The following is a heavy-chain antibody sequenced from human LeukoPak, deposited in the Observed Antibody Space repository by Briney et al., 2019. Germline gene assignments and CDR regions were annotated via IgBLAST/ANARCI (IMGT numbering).Heavy chain of an antibody. J-gene: IGHJ6*03. D-gene: IGHD2-2*01. CDR3: AREGCSSTSCYDPYYYYMDV. CDR1: GGTFSSYA. Sequence: SVKVSCKASGGTFSSYAISWVRQAPGQGLEWMRGIIPIFGTANYAQKFQGRVTITTDESTSTAYMELSSLRSEDTAVYYCAREGCSSTSCYDPYYYYMDVWGKGTTVTVSS. V-gene: IGHV1-69*05. CDR2: IIPIFGTA.